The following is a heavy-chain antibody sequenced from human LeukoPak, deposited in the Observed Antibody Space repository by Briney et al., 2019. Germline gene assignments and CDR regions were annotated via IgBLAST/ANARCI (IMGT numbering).Heavy chain of an antibody. J-gene: IGHJ4*02. CDR2: IKPNTGAT. V-gene: IGHV1-2*02. CDR1: GYTFSDNY. Sequence: ASVKVSCKASGYTFSDNYIHWVRQAPGQGLEWVGWIKPNTGATHYSKRFQGRVTMTRNIATGTAYLELSSLTSEDTAIYFCARGAPLCGGDCFDYWGQGSLVIVSS. CDR3: ARGAPLCGGDCFDY. D-gene: IGHD2-21*01.